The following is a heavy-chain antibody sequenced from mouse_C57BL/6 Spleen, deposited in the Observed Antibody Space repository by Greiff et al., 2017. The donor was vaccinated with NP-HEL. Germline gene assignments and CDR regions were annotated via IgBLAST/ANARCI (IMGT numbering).Heavy chain of an antibody. CDR2: IDPNSGGT. J-gene: IGHJ3*01. Sequence: QVQLQQPGAELVKPGASVKLSCKASGYTFTSYWMHWVKQRPGRGLEWIGRIDPNSGGTKYNEKFKSKATLTVDKPSSTAYMQRSSLTSEDSAVYYCANYYGSSYGAYWGQRTLVTVSA. V-gene: IGHV1-72*01. D-gene: IGHD1-1*01. CDR1: GYTFTSYW. CDR3: ANYYGSSYGAY.